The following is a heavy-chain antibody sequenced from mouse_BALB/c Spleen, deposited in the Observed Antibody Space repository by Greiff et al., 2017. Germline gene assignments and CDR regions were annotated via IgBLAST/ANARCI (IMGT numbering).Heavy chain of an antibody. CDR3: ARYYYGYDDYAMDY. CDR1: GDSITSGY. CDR2: ISYSGST. Sequence: VQLKESGPSLVKPSQTLSLTCSVTGDSITSGYWNWIRKFPGNKLEYMWYISYSGSTYYNPSLKSRISITRDTSKNQYYLQLNSVTTEDTATYYCARYYYGYDDYAMDYWGQGTSVTVSS. D-gene: IGHD2-2*01. J-gene: IGHJ4*01. V-gene: IGHV3-8*02.